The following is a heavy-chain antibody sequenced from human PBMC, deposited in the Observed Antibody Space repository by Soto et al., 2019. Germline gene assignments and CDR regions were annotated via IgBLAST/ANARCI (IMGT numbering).Heavy chain of an antibody. J-gene: IGHJ3*02. CDR1: GYTLSDYY. CDR3: ARGGGGIAAAGAGNDAFDI. D-gene: IGHD6-13*01. Sequence: ASVKVSCKASGYTLSDYYMQWVRQAPGQGLEWMGWFNPNSGDTNYAQKFQGRVTMTRDTSIATAYMELSSLKSDDTAVYYCARGGGGIAAAGAGNDAFDIWGQGTMVTVSS. CDR2: FNPNSGDT. V-gene: IGHV1-2*02.